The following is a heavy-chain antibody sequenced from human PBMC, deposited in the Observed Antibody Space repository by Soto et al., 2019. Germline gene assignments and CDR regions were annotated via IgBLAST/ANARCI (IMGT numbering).Heavy chain of an antibody. CDR3: ARDWDSSGWYFGSAFDI. V-gene: IGHV3-30-3*01. D-gene: IGHD6-19*01. Sequence: GGSLRLSCAASGFTFSSYAMHWVRQAPGKGLEWVAVISYDGSNKYYADSVKGRFTISRDNSKNTLYLQMNSLRAEDTAVYYCARDWDSSGWYFGSAFDIWGQGTMVTVSS. CDR2: ISYDGSNK. CDR1: GFTFSSYA. J-gene: IGHJ3*02.